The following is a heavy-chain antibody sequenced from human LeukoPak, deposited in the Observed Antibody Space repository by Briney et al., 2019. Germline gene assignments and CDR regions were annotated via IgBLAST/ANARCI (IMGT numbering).Heavy chain of an antibody. CDR1: GYTFTNYY. Sequence: ASVQVSCKASGYTFTNYYMHWVRQAPGQGLEWMGWINPNSGGTKNAQNFQGRVKMTWDASISTAYMELSRLRSDDTAVYYCASFVMVTAEDYFDYWGQGALVSVSS. D-gene: IGHD2-21*02. CDR2: INPNSGGT. V-gene: IGHV1-2*02. J-gene: IGHJ4*02. CDR3: ASFVMVTAEDYFDY.